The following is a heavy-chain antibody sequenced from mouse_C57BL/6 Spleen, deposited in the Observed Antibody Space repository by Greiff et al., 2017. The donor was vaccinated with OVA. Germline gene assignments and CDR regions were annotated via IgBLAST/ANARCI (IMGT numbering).Heavy chain of an antibody. CDR3: TREGSSWYFDV. CDR2: IDPETGGT. Sequence: QVQLQQSGAELVRPGASVTLSCKASGYTFTDYEMHWVKQTPVHGLEWIGAIDPETGGTAYNQKFKGKAILTADKSSSTAYMELRSLTSEDSAVYYCTREGSSWYFDVWGTGTTVTVSS. V-gene: IGHV1-15*01. CDR1: GYTFTDYE. D-gene: IGHD1-1*01. J-gene: IGHJ1*03.